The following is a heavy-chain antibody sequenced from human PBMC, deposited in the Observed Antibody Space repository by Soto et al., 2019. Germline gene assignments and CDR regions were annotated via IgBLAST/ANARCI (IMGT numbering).Heavy chain of an antibody. CDR1: GDMFDTYT. V-gene: IGHV1-18*04. CDR3: ARGVGSGSYYNQYNWFDP. CDR2: INVYNGNT. D-gene: IGHD3-10*01. Sequence: ASVKVSCKASGDMFDTYTITWMRQAPGRGLEWMGWINVYNGNTKYAQKVQGRVTMTTDTSTSTAYMELRSLRSDDTAVYYCARGVGSGSYYNQYNWFDPWGQGTLVTVSS. J-gene: IGHJ5*02.